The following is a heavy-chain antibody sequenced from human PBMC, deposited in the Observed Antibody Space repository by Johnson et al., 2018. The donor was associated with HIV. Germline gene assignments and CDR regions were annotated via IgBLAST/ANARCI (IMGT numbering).Heavy chain of an antibody. CDR3: ATDIVVVLALGGDAFDI. V-gene: IGHV3-7*01. J-gene: IGHJ3*02. D-gene: IGHD2-2*01. Sequence: VQLVESGGGLLKAGGSLRLSCAASGITVSSNYMSWVRQAPGKGLEWVANIKQDGSEKYYVDSARGRFTISRDNAKNSLYLQMSSLRAEDTAVYYCATDIVVVLALGGDAFDIWGQGTMVIVSS. CDR2: IKQDGSEK. CDR1: GITVSSNY.